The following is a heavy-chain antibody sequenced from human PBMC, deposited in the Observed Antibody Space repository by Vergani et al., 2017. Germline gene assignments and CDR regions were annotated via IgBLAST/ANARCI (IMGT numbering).Heavy chain of an antibody. V-gene: IGHV3-7*01. CDR3: ARDFLTRVTTLDYYYMGV. CDR1: GFTFSRYW. Sequence: EVQLVESGGGLVQPGGSLRLSCAASGFTFSRYWMSWVRQAPGKGLEWVANIKQDGSEKYYVDSVKGRFTISRDNSKNTLYLEMNALRAEDTAVYYCARDFLTRVTTLDYYYMGVWGKGTTVTVSS. D-gene: IGHD1-1*01. J-gene: IGHJ6*03. CDR2: IKQDGSEK.